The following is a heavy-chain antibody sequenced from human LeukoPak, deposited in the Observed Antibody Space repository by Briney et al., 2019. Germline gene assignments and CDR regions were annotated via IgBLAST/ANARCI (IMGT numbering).Heavy chain of an antibody. V-gene: IGHV4-30-4*01. Sequence: PSQTLSLTRTVSGGSISSGDYYWSWIRQPPGKGLEWIGYVYYSGSTYYNPSLKSRVTISVDTSKNQFSLKLNSVTAADTAVYYCARTGGTIDYWGQGTLVTVSS. J-gene: IGHJ4*02. CDR2: VYYSGST. D-gene: IGHD2-8*02. CDR1: GGSISSGDYY. CDR3: ARTGGTIDY.